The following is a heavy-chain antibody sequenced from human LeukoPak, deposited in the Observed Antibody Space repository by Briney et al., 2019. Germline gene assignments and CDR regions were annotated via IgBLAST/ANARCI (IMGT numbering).Heavy chain of an antibody. CDR1: GGSISNYY. CDR2: IYYSGST. V-gene: IGHV4-59*08. Sequence: SETLSLTCTVSGGSISNYYWSWVRQPPGKGLEWIGYIYYSGSTSYNPSLKSRVTISVDTSKNQFSLRLSSVTAADTAVYYSARLASGSYGPLTPFDYWGQGTLVTVSS. CDR3: ARLASGSYGPLTPFDY. J-gene: IGHJ4*02. D-gene: IGHD1-26*01.